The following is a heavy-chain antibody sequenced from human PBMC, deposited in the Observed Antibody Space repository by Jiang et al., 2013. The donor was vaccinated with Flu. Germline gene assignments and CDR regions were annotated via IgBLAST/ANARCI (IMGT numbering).Heavy chain of an antibody. CDR2: MNPNSGNT. Sequence: FTSYDINWVRQATGQGLEWMGWMNPNSGNTGYAQKFQGRVTMTRNTSISTAYMELSSLRSEDTAVYYCARGWVRLQFLLGYWGQGTLVTVSS. CDR1: FTSYD. D-gene: IGHD5-24*01. J-gene: IGHJ4*02. CDR3: ARGWVRLQFLLGY. V-gene: IGHV1-8*01.